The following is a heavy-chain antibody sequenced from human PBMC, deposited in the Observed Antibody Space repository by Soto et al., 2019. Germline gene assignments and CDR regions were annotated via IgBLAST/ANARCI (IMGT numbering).Heavy chain of an antibody. CDR2: FYYSGNT. V-gene: IGHV4-4*07. J-gene: IGHJ6*02. D-gene: IGHD6-19*01. Sequence: SETLSLTCTVSGDSISDYYWSWIRQPAGKGLEWIGRFYYSGNTKSNPSLKSRVTMSADTSKNQFSLSLRSVTAADSAIYYCARMYNSGFYRPEGDYFFYGMDVWGQRTTVTV. CDR3: ARMYNSGFYRPEGDYFFYGMDV. CDR1: GDSISDYY.